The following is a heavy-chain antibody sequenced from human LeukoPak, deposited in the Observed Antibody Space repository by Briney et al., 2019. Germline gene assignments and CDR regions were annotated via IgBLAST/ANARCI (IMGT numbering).Heavy chain of an antibody. CDR2: ISYDGSNK. CDR1: GFTFSSYA. CDR3: AIVKGSYYNYFDY. V-gene: IGHV3-30*04. Sequence: GGSLRLSCAASGFTFSSYAMHWVRQAPGKGLEWVAVISYDGSNKYYADSVKGRFTISRDNSKNTLYLQMNSLRAEDTAVYYCAIVKGSYYNYFDYWGQGTLVTVSS. D-gene: IGHD3-10*01. J-gene: IGHJ4*02.